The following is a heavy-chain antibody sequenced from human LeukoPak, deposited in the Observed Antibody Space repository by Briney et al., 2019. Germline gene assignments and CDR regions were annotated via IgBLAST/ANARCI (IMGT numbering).Heavy chain of an antibody. J-gene: IGHJ3*02. CDR3: ARGTPSGVTGTRVAFDI. CDR1: GYTFTSYG. CDR2: ISAYNGNT. Sequence: VASVKVSCKASGYTFTSYGISWVRQAPGQGLEWMGWISAYNGNTNYAQKLQGRVTMTTDTSTSTAYMGLRSLRSDDTAVYYCARGTPSGVTGTRVAFDIWGQGTMVTVSS. D-gene: IGHD1/OR15-1a*01. V-gene: IGHV1-18*01.